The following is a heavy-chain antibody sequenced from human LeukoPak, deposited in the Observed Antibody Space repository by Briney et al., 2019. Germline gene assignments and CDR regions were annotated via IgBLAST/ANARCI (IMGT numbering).Heavy chain of an antibody. Sequence: GGSLRLSCAASGFTFSSYWMHWVRQAPGKGLVWVSRINDDGSSTSYADPVKGRFTISRDNAKNTLYLQMNSLRAEDTAVYYCARDYKSYMDVWGKGTTVTVSS. V-gene: IGHV3-74*01. CDR2: INDDGSST. J-gene: IGHJ6*03. CDR3: ARDYKSYMDV. CDR1: GFTFSSYW. D-gene: IGHD1-1*01.